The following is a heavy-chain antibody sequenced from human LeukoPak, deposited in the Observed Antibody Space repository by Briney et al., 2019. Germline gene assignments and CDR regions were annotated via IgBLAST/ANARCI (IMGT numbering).Heavy chain of an antibody. D-gene: IGHD3-10*01. CDR2: ISSSGST. J-gene: IGHJ5*02. Sequence: SETLSLTCTVSGDSISSGDYNWSWIRQPAGKGLEWIGRISSSGSTNYNPSLKSRVTISEDTSKNQFSLKLSSVTAADTAVYYCARHPYFGYGSGSYVNRFDPWGQGTLVTVSS. CDR3: ARHPYFGYGSGSYVNRFDP. CDR1: GDSISSGDYN. V-gene: IGHV4-61*02.